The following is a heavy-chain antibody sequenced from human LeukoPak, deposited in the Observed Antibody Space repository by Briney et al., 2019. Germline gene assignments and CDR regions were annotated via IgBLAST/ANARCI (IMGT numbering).Heavy chain of an antibody. CDR3: ASPLGYCSSTNCYGDY. V-gene: IGHV4-39*01. CDR2: IYYSGST. CDR1: GGSISSSSYY. J-gene: IGHJ4*02. D-gene: IGHD2-2*01. Sequence: SETLSLTCTVSGGSISSSSYYWGWIRQPPGKGLEWIGSIYYSGSTYYNPSLKSRVTISVDTSKTQFSLKLSSVTAADTAVYYCASPLGYCSSTNCYGDYWGQGTLVTVSS.